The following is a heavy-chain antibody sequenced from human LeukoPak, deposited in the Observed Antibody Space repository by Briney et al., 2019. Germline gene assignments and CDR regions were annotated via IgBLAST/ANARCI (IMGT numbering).Heavy chain of an antibody. CDR3: ARGNFGSRAFDI. D-gene: IGHD3-10*01. V-gene: IGHV4-31*03. CDR2: IYYSGST. CDR1: GGSISSGGYY. J-gene: IGHJ3*02. Sequence: TSETLSLTCTVSGGSISSGGYYWSWTRQHPGKGLEWIGYIYYSGSTYYNPSLKSRVTISVDTSKSQFSLKLSSVTAADTAVYYCARGNFGSRAFDIWGQGTMVTVSS.